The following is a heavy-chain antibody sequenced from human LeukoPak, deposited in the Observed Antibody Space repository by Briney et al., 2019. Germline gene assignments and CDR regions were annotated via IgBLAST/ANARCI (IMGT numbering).Heavy chain of an antibody. J-gene: IGHJ6*03. D-gene: IGHD1-1*01. CDR1: GGSFSGYY. CDR3: ARHSRRVLRTGYMDV. V-gene: IGHV4-34*01. Sequence: PSETLSLTCAVYGGSFSGYYWSWIRQPPGKGLEWIGEINHSGSTNYNPSLKSRVTISVDTSKNQFSLKLSSVTAADTAVYYCARHSRRVLRTGYMDVWGKGTTVTISS. CDR2: INHSGST.